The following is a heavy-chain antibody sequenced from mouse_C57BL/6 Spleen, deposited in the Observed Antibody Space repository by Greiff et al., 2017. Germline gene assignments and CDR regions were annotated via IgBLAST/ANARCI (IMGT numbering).Heavy chain of an antibody. V-gene: IGHV1-82*01. CDR3: ARRGWDDYFDY. Sequence: VQLQQSGPELVKPGASVKISCKASGYAFSSSWMNWVKQRPGKGLEWIGRIYPGDGDTNYNGKFKGKATLTADKSSSTAYMQLSSLTSEDSAVYFCARRGWDDYFDYWGQGTTLTVSS. D-gene: IGHD4-1*01. CDR1: GYAFSSSW. J-gene: IGHJ2*01. CDR2: IYPGDGDT.